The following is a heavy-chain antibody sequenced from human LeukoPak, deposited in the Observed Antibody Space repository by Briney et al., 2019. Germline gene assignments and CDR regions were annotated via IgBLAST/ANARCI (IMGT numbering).Heavy chain of an antibody. V-gene: IGHV3-74*01. J-gene: IGHJ4*02. CDR2: ISDDGSSA. Sequence: PGGSLRLSCAASGFTVSSNFMNWVRQAPGKGLLWFSRISDDGSSANYADSVQGRFTISRDNAKNTVYLQMHSLRAEDTAVYYRVSGYCSSTTCYRGAYWGQGTLVTVSS. CDR1: GFTVSSNF. CDR3: VSGYCSSTTCYRGAY. D-gene: IGHD2-2*03.